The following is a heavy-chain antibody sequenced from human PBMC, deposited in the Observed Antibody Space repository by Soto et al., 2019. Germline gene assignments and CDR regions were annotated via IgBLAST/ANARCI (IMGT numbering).Heavy chain of an antibody. CDR1: GFTFSDYY. CDR3: SIAVAGVS. CDR2: ISSSGSTI. J-gene: IGHJ4*02. D-gene: IGHD6-19*01. V-gene: IGHV3-11*01. Sequence: LRLSCAASGFTFSDYYMSSIRQATGKGLERLSYISSSGSTIYYADSVKGRFTISRHNAKHSLNMQMNSPRAEDAAVYDCSIAVAGVSWGQGTLVTVSS.